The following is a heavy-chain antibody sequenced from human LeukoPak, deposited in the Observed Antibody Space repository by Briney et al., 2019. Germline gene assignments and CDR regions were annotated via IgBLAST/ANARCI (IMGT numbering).Heavy chain of an antibody. D-gene: IGHD3-22*01. CDR2: IYHSGST. J-gene: IGHJ4*02. V-gene: IGHV4-39*01. Sequence: SETLSLTCAVSGASISDGKYYWAWVRQTPGKGLEWIGSIYHSGSTYYNPSLKTRVTISVDTSNDQFSLRLRSVTAADTAVYYCARQPPFSYYYDSSGTNFDYWGQGTLVTVSS. CDR1: GASISDGKYY. CDR3: ARQPPFSYYYDSSGTNFDY.